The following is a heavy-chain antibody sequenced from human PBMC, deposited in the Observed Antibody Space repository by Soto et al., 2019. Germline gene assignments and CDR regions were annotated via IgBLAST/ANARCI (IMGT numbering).Heavy chain of an antibody. CDR3: AKRSSSSTFDY. Sequence: EVQLLESGGGLVQPGESLRLSCATSGFTFSSYAMSWVRRAPGKGLEWVSVIGGSDDSTYYADSVKGRFTISRDNSKNTLYLQMNSLRAEDTAVYYCAKRSSSSTFDYWGQGTLVTVSS. D-gene: IGHD6-6*01. J-gene: IGHJ4*02. CDR2: IGGSDDST. CDR1: GFTFSSYA. V-gene: IGHV3-23*01.